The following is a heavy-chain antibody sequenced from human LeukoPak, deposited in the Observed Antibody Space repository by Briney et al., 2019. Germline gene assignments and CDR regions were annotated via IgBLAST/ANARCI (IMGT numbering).Heavy chain of an antibody. CDR3: ARHYNGGNSGKHYYYMDV. CDR2: IKQDGNEK. D-gene: IGHD4-23*01. V-gene: IGHV3-7*01. J-gene: IGHJ6*03. Sequence: GGSLRLSCAASGFTSSSYWMTWVRQAPGKGLEWVANIKQDGNEKYYVDSVKGRFTISRDNAKNSLYLQMNSLRAEDTAVYYCARHYNGGNSGKHYYYMDVWGKGTTVTVSS. CDR1: GFTSSSYW.